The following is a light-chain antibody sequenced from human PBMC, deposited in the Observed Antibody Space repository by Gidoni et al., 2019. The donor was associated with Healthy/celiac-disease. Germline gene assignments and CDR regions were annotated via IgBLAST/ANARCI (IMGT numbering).Light chain of an antibody. CDR2: GSS. V-gene: IGKV3-15*01. J-gene: IGKJ5*01. Sequence: EIVMTQSPATLSVSPGERATLSCRASQRVSSNLAWYQQKPGQAPRLLIYGSSTRATGIPARFSVSGSGTEFTLTISSLQSEDFAVYYCQQYNNWPITFXXXTRLEIK. CDR1: QRVSSN. CDR3: QQYNNWPIT.